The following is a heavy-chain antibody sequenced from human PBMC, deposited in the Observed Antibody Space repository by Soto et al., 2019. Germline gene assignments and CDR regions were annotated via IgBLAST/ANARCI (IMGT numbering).Heavy chain of an antibody. V-gene: IGHV5-51*01. CDR2: IYPGDSDT. CDR1: GYSFTSYW. D-gene: IGHD6-13*01. J-gene: IGHJ6*02. Sequence: EVQLVQSGAEVKKPGESLKISCKGSGYSFTSYWIGWVRQMPGKGLEWMGIIYPGDSDTRNSPSFQGQVTISADKSISTAYRQWSSLKASDTAMYYCARTSAAGKYYYGMDVWGQGTTVTVSS. CDR3: ARTSAAGKYYYGMDV.